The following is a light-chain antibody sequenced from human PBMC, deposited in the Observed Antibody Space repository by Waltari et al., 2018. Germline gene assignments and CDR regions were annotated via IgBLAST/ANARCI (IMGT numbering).Light chain of an antibody. J-gene: IGLJ3*02. CDR1: GSTLAGTA. V-gene: IGLV1-44*01. CDR3: ATWDDKLNGVL. Sequence: QSALPPRPSLSGTPGPGVTISCSGAGSTLAGTAVTWYQHFPGTAPNLLIYSNYRRPSGVPERFSGSKSGISASLAISGLQSEDEADYYCATWDDKLNGVLFGGGTKLTVL. CDR2: SNY.